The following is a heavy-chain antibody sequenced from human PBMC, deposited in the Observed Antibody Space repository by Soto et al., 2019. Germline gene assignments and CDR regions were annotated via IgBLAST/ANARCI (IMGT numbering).Heavy chain of an antibody. CDR1: GFTFSSYS. CDR2: ISSSSSTI. Sequence: EVQLVESGGGLVQPGGSLRLSCAASGFTFSSYSMNWVRQAPGKGLEWVSYISSSSSTIYYADSVKGRFTISRDNAKNSLYLQMNSLSAEDTAVYYCARDACGGSCYVWDAFDIWGQGTMVTVSS. V-gene: IGHV3-48*01. CDR3: ARDACGGSCYVWDAFDI. J-gene: IGHJ3*02. D-gene: IGHD2-15*01.